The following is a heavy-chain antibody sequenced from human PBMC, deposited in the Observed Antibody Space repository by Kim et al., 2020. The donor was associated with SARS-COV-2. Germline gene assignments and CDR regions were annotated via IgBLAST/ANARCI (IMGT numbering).Heavy chain of an antibody. D-gene: IGHD3-16*01. CDR1: GFRFRDYN. V-gene: IGHV3-74*01. CDR2: IDTTGSAR. CDR3: GRVGGSNYFDF. Sequence: GGSLRLSCAASGFRFRDYNMDWARQAQGKGLVWVSRIDTTGSARDYADSVKGRFTISRDNAKNTLYLQMNTLRAEDTAVYYCGRVGGSNYFDFWGPGMLV. J-gene: IGHJ4*02.